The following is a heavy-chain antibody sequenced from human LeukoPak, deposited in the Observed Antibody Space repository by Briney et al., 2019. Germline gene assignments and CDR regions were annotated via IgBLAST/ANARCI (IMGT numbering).Heavy chain of an antibody. V-gene: IGHV4-39*07. CDR3: PRGFRSDYDILTGYYNLDY. CDR1: GGSISSSSYY. J-gene: IGHJ4*02. D-gene: IGHD3-9*01. Sequence: NASETLSLTCTVSGGSISSSSYYWGWIRQPPGKGLEWIGSIYYSGSTYYNPSLKSRVTISLDISKNQFYLELSSLTAADTAVYYCPRGFRSDYDILTGYYNLDYGGKGTLSPSPQ. CDR2: IYYSGST.